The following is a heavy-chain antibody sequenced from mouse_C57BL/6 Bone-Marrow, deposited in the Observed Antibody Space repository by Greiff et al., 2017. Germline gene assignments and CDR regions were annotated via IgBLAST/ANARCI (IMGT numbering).Heavy chain of an antibody. J-gene: IGHJ4*01. CDR1: GFTFSDYY. CDR2: ITYDGSST. D-gene: IGHD1-1*01. CDR3: ARGHYYGSSYYAMDY. V-gene: IGHV5-16*01. Sequence: EVLLVESEGGLVQPGSSMKLSCTASGFTFSDYYMAWVRQVPEKGLEWVANITYDGSSTYYLDSLKSRFIISRDTAKNIRYLQMGSLEAEDTATYYCARGHYYGSSYYAMDYWGQGNSVTVSS.